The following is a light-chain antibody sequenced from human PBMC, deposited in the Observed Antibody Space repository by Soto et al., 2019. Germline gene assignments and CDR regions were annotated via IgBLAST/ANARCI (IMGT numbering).Light chain of an antibody. J-gene: IGLJ1*01. CDR2: SNN. CDR1: SSNIGSNT. V-gene: IGLV1-44*01. CDR3: AAGDDSLNGYV. Sequence: QPVLTQPPSASGTPGQRVTISCSGSSSNIGSNTVNWYQQLPGTAPKLLIYSNNQRPSGVPDRFSGSKSGTSASLAISGLQSEDEADYYCAAGDDSLNGYVFGTGTKVTVL.